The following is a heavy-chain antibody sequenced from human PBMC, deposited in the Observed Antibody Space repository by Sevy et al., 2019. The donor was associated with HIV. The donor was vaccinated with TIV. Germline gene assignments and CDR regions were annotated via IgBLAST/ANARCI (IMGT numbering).Heavy chain of an antibody. Sequence: GGSLRLSCAASGFTFNTYWMSWVRQAPGKGLEWVANINRDGTEKYHVDSVKGRFTISRDNAKNSLYLQMNSLRAEDTALYYCGRDWPGYGGYEDWGQGTLVTVSS. J-gene: IGHJ4*02. CDR2: INRDGTEK. CDR3: GRDWPGYGGYED. CDR1: GFTFNTYW. D-gene: IGHD5-12*01. V-gene: IGHV3-7*01.